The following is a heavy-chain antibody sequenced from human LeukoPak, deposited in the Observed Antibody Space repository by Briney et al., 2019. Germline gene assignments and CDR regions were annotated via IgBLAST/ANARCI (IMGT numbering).Heavy chain of an antibody. J-gene: IGHJ4*02. CDR1: GFTFSAYS. CDR3: AREEPSAVNFDY. CDR2: ISRSSTYI. Sequence: PGGSLRLSCAASGFTFSAYSMNWVRQAPGKGLEWVSSISRSSTYIYYADSVKGRFTISRDNAKDSLYLQMNSLRAEDTAVYYCAREEPSAVNFDYWGQGTLVTVPS. V-gene: IGHV3-21*01.